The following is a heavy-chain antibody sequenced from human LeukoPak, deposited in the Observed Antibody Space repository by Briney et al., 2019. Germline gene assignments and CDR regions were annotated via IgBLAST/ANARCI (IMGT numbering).Heavy chain of an antibody. CDR1: GGSFSGYY. V-gene: IGHV4-34*01. J-gene: IGHJ4*02. D-gene: IGHD3-10*01. Sequence: PSETLSLTCAVYGGSFSGYYWSWIRRPPGKGLEWIGEINHSGSTNYNPSLKSRVTISVDTSKNQFSLKLSSVTAADTAVYYCARGLGTPPTPYYGSGIDYWGQGALVTVSS. CDR2: INHSGST. CDR3: ARGLGTPPTPYYGSGIDY.